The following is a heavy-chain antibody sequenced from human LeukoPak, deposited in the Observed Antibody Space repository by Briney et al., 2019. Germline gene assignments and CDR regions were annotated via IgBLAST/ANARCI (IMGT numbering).Heavy chain of an antibody. J-gene: IGHJ5*02. D-gene: IGHD3-10*01. CDR1: GGSISSYY. CDR3: ARGGRLGITMVRGVIGWFDP. CDR2: IYYSGST. V-gene: IGHV4-59*01. Sequence: PSETLSLTCTVSGGSISSYYWSWIRQPPGKGLEWIGYIYYSGSTNYNPSLKSRVTISVDTSKNQFSLKLSSVTAADTAVYYCARGGRLGITMVRGVIGWFDPWGQGTLVTVSS.